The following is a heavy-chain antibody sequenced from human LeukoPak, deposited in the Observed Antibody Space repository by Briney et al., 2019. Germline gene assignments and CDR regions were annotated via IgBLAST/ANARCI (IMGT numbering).Heavy chain of an antibody. Sequence: ASVKVSCKASGYTFTSYYMHWVRQAPGQGLEWMGIINPSGGSTSYAQKFQGRVTITADESTSTAYMELSSLRSEDAAIYYYARGRTTQSFQHWGQGTLLTVSS. V-gene: IGHV1-46*01. D-gene: IGHD1-7*01. J-gene: IGHJ1*01. CDR3: ARGRTTQSFQH. CDR1: GYTFTSYY. CDR2: INPSGGST.